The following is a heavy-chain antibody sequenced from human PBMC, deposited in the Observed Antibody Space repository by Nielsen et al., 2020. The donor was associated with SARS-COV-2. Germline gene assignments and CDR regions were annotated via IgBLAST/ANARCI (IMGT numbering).Heavy chain of an antibody. J-gene: IGHJ6*04. CDR1: GFTFSSYA. CDR3: AKDIAPGEQWLVRAFDI. CDR2: ISYDGSNR. V-gene: IGHV3-30-3*01. Sequence: GESLKISCAASGFTFSSYAFHWVRQAPGKGLEWVAVISYDGSNRYYADSVEGRFTISRDNSKNTLYLQMNSLRAEDTALYYCAKDIAPGEQWLVRAFDIWGKGTTVTVSS. D-gene: IGHD6-19*01.